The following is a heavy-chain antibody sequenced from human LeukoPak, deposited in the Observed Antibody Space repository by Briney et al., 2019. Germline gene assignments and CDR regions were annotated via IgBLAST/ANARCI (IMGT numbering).Heavy chain of an antibody. Sequence: SETLSLTCTVSGGSISSSSYYWGWIRQPPGKGLEWIGSIYYSGSTYYNPSLKSRVTISVDTSKNQFSLKLSSVTAADTAVYYCARATQLGMGDYWGQGTLVTVSS. CDR2: IYYSGST. V-gene: IGHV4-39*07. J-gene: IGHJ4*02. CDR1: GGSISSSSYY. CDR3: ARATQLGMGDY. D-gene: IGHD7-27*01.